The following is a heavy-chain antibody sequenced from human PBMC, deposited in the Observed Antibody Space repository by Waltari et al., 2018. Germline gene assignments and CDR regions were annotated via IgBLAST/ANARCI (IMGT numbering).Heavy chain of an antibody. J-gene: IGHJ4*02. Sequence: EVQVVESGGGLVQPGGSLRLSCAASGFTFSSYDMNWVRQAPGKGLECVVGIRGSGGSTYYADSGKGRFTISRDNSKNTLYLQMNSLRAEDTAVYYCAKPSLDYWGQGTLVTVSS. CDR3: AKPSLDY. CDR1: GFTFSSYD. CDR2: IRGSGGST. V-gene: IGHV3-23*04.